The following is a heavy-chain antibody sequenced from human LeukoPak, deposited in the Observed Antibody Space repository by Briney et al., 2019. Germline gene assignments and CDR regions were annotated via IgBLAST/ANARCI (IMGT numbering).Heavy chain of an antibody. CDR2: INWNGGST. CDR1: GFTFSSYG. V-gene: IGHV3-20*04. Sequence: GRSLRLSCAASGFTFSSYGMSWVRQAPRKGLEWVSGINWNGGSTGYSDSVKGRFTISRDNAKNSLYLQMNSLRAEDTALYYCARGFNYGPFDSWGQGTLVTVSS. J-gene: IGHJ4*02. D-gene: IGHD5-18*01. CDR3: ARGFNYGPFDS.